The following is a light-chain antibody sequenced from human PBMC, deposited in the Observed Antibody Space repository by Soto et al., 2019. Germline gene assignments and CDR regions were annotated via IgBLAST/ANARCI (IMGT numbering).Light chain of an antibody. CDR3: AAWDDSLTGWV. J-gene: IGLJ3*02. Sequence: QSVLTQPPSASGTPGQRVTFSCSGRSSNIGSNYVYWYQQLPGTAPKLLIYKNDQRPSGVPDRFSGSKSGTSASLAISGLRSEDEADYSCAAWDDSLTGWVFGGGTKVTVL. CDR2: KND. CDR1: SSNIGSNY. V-gene: IGLV1-47*01.